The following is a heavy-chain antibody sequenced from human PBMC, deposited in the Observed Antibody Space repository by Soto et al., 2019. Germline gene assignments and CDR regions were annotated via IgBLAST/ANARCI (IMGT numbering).Heavy chain of an antibody. CDR3: ARETTSGMDV. Sequence: ASMKVSCNASGYTFTSYYMHWGRQATGHGLEWMGIINPSGGSTSYAQKFQGRVTMTRDTSTSTGYMERSSLRSEDTAVYYCARETTSGMDVWGQGTTVTVSS. CDR2: INPSGGST. CDR1: GYTFTSYY. J-gene: IGHJ6*02. V-gene: IGHV1-46*01. D-gene: IGHD1-7*01.